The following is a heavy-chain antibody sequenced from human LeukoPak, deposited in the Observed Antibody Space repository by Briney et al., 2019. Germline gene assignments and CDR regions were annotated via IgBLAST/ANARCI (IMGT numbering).Heavy chain of an antibody. D-gene: IGHD1-26*01. CDR3: ARDNGVGATTVWFDP. CDR1: XYTFIGYY. CDR2: INPKSGET. V-gene: IGHV1-2*06. J-gene: IGHJ5*02. Sequence: KVSCKXSXYTFIGYYMHWVRQAPGQGLEWMGRINPKSGETNYAQRFQGRVTMTRDTSISTAYMDLSRLRSDDTAVYYCARDNGVGATTVWFDPWGQGTPVTVSS.